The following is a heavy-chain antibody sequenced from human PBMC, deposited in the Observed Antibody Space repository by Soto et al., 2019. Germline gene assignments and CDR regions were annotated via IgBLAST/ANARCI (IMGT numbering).Heavy chain of an antibody. V-gene: IGHV4-4*02. Sequence: QVQLQESGPGLVKPSGTLSLTCTVSGASITTRSDAWWSWVRQPPGKGLEWIGEIYHSGSTNYNQALKSRVTMSVDKSKNQVSLRLSSVSAADTAVYYCAKMVGATLVDYWGQGTLVTVSS. CDR2: IYHSGST. CDR1: GASITTRSDAW. J-gene: IGHJ4*02. CDR3: AKMVGATLVDY. D-gene: IGHD1-26*01.